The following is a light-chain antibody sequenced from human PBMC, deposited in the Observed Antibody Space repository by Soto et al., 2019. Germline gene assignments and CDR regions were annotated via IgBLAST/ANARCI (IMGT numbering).Light chain of an antibody. V-gene: IGLV1-40*01. Sequence: QSVLTQPPSVSGAPGQRVSISCTGSSTNIGAGYGVHWYQQRPGTAPKLLIIGNTIRPSGVPDRFSASTSGTSASLAISGLQAEDEAEYYCSSYTNINTRACVFGTGTKLTVL. CDR1: STNIGAGYG. J-gene: IGLJ1*01. CDR3: SSYTNINTRACV. CDR2: GNT.